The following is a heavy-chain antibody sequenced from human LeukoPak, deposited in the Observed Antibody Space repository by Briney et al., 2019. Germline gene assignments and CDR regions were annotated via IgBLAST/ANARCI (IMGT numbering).Heavy chain of an antibody. J-gene: IGHJ4*02. CDR2: IWYDGSNK. CDR1: GFTFSSYG. Sequence: GGSLRLSCAASGFTFSSYGMHWVRQAPGKGLEWVAVIWYDGSNKYYADSVKGRFTISRDNSKNTLYLQMNSLRAEDTAVYYCAREWRLVGYCSGGSCYGALDYWGQGTLVTVSS. D-gene: IGHD2-15*01. CDR3: AREWRLVGYCSGGSCYGALDY. V-gene: IGHV3-33*01.